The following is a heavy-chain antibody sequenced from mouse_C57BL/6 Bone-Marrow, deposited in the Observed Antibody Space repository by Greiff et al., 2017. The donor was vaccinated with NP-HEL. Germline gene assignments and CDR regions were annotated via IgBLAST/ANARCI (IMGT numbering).Heavy chain of an antibody. Sequence: QVQLQQPGAELVKPGASVKVSCKASGYTFTSYWMHWVKQRPGQGLEWIGRIHPSDSDTNYNQKFKGKATLTVDKSSSTAYMQLSSLTSEDSAVYYCAISHYSKEFAYWGQGTLVTVSA. CDR2: IHPSDSDT. V-gene: IGHV1-74*01. CDR1: GYTFTSYW. CDR3: AISHYSKEFAY. J-gene: IGHJ3*01. D-gene: IGHD2-5*01.